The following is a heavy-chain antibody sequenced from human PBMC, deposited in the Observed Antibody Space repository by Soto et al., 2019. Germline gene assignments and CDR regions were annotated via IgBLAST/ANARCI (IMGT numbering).Heavy chain of an antibody. V-gene: IGHV3-23*01. CDR2: ISKSGDST. Sequence: GGSLRLSCAASGVTFTSYAMTWVRQVPGEGLQWVSSISKSGDSTYYADSVKGRFTTSRDNSKNTLYLQMNSLRAEDTAIYYCAKGSFGFDYWGQGTLVTVSS. J-gene: IGHJ4*02. D-gene: IGHD3-10*01. CDR1: GVTFTSYA. CDR3: AKGSFGFDY.